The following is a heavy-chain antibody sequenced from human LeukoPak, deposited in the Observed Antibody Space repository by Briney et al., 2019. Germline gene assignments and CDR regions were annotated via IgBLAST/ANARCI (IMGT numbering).Heavy chain of an antibody. CDR1: GGSINSGGYY. Sequence: SETLSLTCTASGGSINSGGYYWSWIRQHPGKGLEWIGYIYYSGSTYYNPSLKSRVTISVDTSKNQFSLKLSSVTAAGTAVYYCARDPEDMDAFDIWGQGTMVTVSS. V-gene: IGHV4-31*03. CDR3: ARDPEDMDAFDI. J-gene: IGHJ3*02. D-gene: IGHD2-15*01. CDR2: IYYSGST.